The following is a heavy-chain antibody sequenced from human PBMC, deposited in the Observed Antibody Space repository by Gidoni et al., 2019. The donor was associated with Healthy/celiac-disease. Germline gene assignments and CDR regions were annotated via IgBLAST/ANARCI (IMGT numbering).Heavy chain of an antibody. V-gene: IGHV3-43*01. Sequence: EVQLVESGGVVVQPGGSLRLSCAASGFTFDDYTMHWVRQAPGKGLEWVSLSSWDGGSTYYADSVKGRFTISRDNSKNSLYLQMNSLRTEDTALYYCAKDMGCSSTSCSHYFDYWGQGTLVTVSS. CDR2: SSWDGGST. CDR1: GFTFDDYT. CDR3: AKDMGCSSTSCSHYFDY. J-gene: IGHJ4*02. D-gene: IGHD2-2*01.